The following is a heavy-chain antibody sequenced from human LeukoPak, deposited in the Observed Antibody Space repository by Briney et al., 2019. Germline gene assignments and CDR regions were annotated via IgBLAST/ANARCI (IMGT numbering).Heavy chain of an antibody. CDR1: GYTFSSYW. V-gene: IGHV5-51*01. J-gene: IGHJ4*02. CDR3: ARQNDFRLDY. Sequence: GEFLKISCKGSGYTFSSYWIGWVRQMPGKGLEWMGIIYPGDSDTRYSPSLQGQVTISVDTSIGTAYLQWSSLKASDTAIYYCARQNDFRLDYWGQGTLVTVSS. D-gene: IGHD3-3*01. CDR2: IYPGDSDT.